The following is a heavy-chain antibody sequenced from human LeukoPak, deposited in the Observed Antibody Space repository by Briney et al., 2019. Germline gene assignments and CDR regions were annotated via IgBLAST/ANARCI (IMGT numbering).Heavy chain of an antibody. V-gene: IGHV1-69*13. D-gene: IGHD4-17*01. CDR3: ARSHDYGDYYDY. J-gene: IGHJ4*02. Sequence: SVKVSCKASGGTFSSYAISWVRQAPGQGLEWMGGIIPIFGTANCAQKFQGRVTITADESTSTAYMELSSLRSEDTAVYYCARSHDYGDYYDYWGQGTLVTVSS. CDR1: GGTFSSYA. CDR2: IIPIFGTA.